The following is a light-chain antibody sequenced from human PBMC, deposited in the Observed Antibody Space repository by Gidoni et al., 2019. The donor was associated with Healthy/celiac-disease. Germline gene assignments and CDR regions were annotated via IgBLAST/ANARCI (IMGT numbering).Light chain of an antibody. V-gene: IGKV1-8*01. CDR1: QGISSY. Sequence: AIRMTQSPSSFSASTGDRVTITCRASQGISSYLAWYQKKPGKAPKLLIYAASTLQSGVPSRFSGSGSGTDFTLTISCLQSEDFATYDCQQYYSYPPTFGPGTKVDIK. CDR3: QQYYSYPPT. CDR2: AAS. J-gene: IGKJ3*01.